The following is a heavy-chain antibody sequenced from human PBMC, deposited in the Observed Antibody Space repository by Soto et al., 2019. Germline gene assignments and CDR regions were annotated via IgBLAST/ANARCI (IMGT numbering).Heavy chain of an antibody. CDR3: ARDPPYYYGSGSYWFDP. CDR2: ISGASGTI. D-gene: IGHD3-10*01. CDR1: GFTFRNYN. J-gene: IGHJ5*02. Sequence: PGGSLRLSCAASGFTFRNYNMNWVRQAPGKGLEWLSYISGASGTIYYADSMQGRFTISRDNAKNSLYLQMNSLRAEDTALYYCARDPPYYYGSGSYWFDPWGQGTLVTVSS. V-gene: IGHV3-48*01.